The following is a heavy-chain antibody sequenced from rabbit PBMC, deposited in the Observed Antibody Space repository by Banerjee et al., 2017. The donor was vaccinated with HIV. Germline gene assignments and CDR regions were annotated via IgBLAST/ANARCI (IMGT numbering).Heavy chain of an antibody. J-gene: IGHJ4*01. CDR3: ARDISHITSM. Sequence: QQQLVESGGGLVQPEGSLTLTCKASGFDFSSNTMCWVRQAPGKGLEWIGSIYTGSTGTTYYASWAKGRFTISKTSSTTVTLQMTSLTAADTATYFCARDISHITSMWGPGTLVTVS. CDR2: IYTGSTGTT. D-gene: IGHD1-1*01. CDR1: GFDFSSNT. V-gene: IGHV1S45*01.